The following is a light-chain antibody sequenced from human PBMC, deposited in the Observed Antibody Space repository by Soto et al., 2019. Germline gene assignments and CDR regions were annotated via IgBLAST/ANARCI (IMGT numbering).Light chain of an antibody. V-gene: IGKV3-15*01. CDR2: GAS. CDR1: QSVSSN. J-gene: IGKJ1*01. CDR3: QQYNNGTPAT. Sequence: VLTPSPATLSVYPGERATLSCRASQSVSSNLAWYQQKPGQAPRLLIYGASTRATGIPARFSGSGSGTEFTLTISSLQSEDFAVYYCQQYNNGTPATFGQGTKVDIK.